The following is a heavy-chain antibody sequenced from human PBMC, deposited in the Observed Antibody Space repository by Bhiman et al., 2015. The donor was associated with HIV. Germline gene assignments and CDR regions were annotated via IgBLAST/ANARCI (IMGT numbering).Heavy chain of an antibody. CDR2: ISSSGSNI. CDR1: ASTFSDYY. CDR3: AKDLDESVSMIVVLIEKGGPWNAFDI. D-gene: IGHD3-22*01. V-gene: IGHV3-11*04. J-gene: IGHJ3*02. Sequence: QVQLVESGGGLVKPGGSLRLSCVASASTFSDYYMSWIRQAPGKGPEWVSYISSSGSNIYYADSVKGRFTISRDNPKNSLYLQMNSLRVEDTAVYYCAKDLDESVSMIVVLIEKGGPWNAFDIWGQGTMVTVSA.